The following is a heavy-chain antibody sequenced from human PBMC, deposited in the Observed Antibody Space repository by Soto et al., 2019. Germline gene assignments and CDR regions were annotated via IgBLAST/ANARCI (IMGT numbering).Heavy chain of an antibody. V-gene: IGHV3-23*01. CDR3: AKDRQWLVPSYYYYGMDV. J-gene: IGHJ6*02. CDR2: ISGSGGST. D-gene: IGHD6-19*01. Sequence: GGSLRLSCAASGFTFSSYAMRWVRHAPGRGLEWVSAISGSGGSTYYADSVKGRFTISRDNSKNTLYLRMNSLRAEDTAVYYCAKDRQWLVPSYYYYGMDVWGQGTTVTVSS. CDR1: GFTFSSYA.